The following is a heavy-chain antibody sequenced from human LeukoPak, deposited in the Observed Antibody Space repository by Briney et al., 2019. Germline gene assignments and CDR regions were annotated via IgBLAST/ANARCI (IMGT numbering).Heavy chain of an antibody. D-gene: IGHD5-12*01. V-gene: IGHV1-2*02. CDR2: INPNSGGT. J-gene: IGHJ4*02. Sequence: APAKDSCKAYGHPFNRYGISWVRQAPGKGLEWMGWINPNSGGTNYAQKFQGRVTMTRDTSISTAYMELSRLRSDDTAVYYCARGGEGYSGYAPGVGRDYWGQGTLVTVSS. CDR1: GHPFNRYG. CDR3: ARGGEGYSGYAPGVGRDY.